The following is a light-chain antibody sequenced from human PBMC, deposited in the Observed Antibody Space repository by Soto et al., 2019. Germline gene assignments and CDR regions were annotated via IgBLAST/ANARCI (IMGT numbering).Light chain of an antibody. CDR2: DVN. Sequence: QSVLTQPASVSGSPGQSITISCTGTSSDVGGYNDVSWYQQHPGKAPKLMIYDVNNRPSGVSNRFSGSKSGNTASLTISGLQAEDEADYYCSSYTSSSTLVFGGGTKLTVL. CDR3: SSYTSSSTLV. V-gene: IGLV2-14*01. J-gene: IGLJ2*01. CDR1: SSDVGGYND.